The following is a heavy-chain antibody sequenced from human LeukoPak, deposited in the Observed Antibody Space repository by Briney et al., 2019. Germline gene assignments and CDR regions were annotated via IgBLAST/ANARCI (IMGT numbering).Heavy chain of an antibody. CDR3: ARDRVRGFDP. CDR2: IKQDGSEK. Sequence: GGSLRLSCAASGFTFSNYWMSWVRQTPGKGLEWVGNIKQDGSEKYYVDSVRGRFTISRDNAKNSLSLQMNSLRAEDTAVYYCARDRVRGFDPWGQGTLVTVAS. J-gene: IGHJ5*02. V-gene: IGHV3-7*01. CDR1: GFTFSNYW.